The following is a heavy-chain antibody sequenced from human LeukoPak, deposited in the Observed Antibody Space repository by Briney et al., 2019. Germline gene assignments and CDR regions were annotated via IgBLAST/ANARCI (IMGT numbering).Heavy chain of an antibody. CDR1: GFTFSSYA. J-gene: IGHJ4*02. D-gene: IGHD2-2*01. CDR2: ISGSGDST. CDR3: AKDRYCSSTRCYGDFDY. V-gene: IGHV3-23*01. Sequence: GGSLRLSCAASGFTFSSYAMSWVRQAPGEGLEWVSVISGSGDSTLYADSVKGRFTVSRDNSKNTLYLQMNSLRAEDTAVYYCAKDRYCSSTRCYGDFDYWGQGTLVTVSS.